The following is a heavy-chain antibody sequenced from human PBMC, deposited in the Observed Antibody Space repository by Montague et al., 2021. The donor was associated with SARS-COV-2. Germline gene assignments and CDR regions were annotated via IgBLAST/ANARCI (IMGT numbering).Heavy chain of an antibody. CDR3: ARRGYYDSAGYHWHLDL. Sequence: SETLSLTCTVSGGSISSYYWSWIRQPPGKGLEWIGYISSNGKTNYNPSLKSRVTLSADASRNEFSLKLDSVTAADTAVYSCARRGYYDSAGYHWHLDLWGRGMLVTVSS. D-gene: IGHD3-22*01. J-gene: IGHJ2*01. V-gene: IGHV4-4*09. CDR2: ISSNGKT. CDR1: GGSISSYY.